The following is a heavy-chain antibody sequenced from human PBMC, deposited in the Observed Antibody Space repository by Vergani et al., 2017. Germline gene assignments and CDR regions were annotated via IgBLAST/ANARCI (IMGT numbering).Heavy chain of an antibody. J-gene: IGHJ5*02. D-gene: IGHD6-19*01. Sequence: QITLKEPGPTLVKPTQTRTLTCTFPGISLSTRGVGVGWIRQPPGKALEWPALIYWNDDKRYSPSLKSRLTITKDTSKNQVVLTLTNMDPVDTGTYYCAHSPYSSGLSWGQGTLVTVSS. V-gene: IGHV2-5*01. CDR3: AHSPYSSGLS. CDR2: IYWNDDK. CDR1: GISLSTRGVG.